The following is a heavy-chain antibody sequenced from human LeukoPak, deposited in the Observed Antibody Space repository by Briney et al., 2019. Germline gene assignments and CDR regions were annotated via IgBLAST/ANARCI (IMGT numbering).Heavy chain of an antibody. D-gene: IGHD2-15*01. CDR1: GGTFSSYA. CDR2: ISAYNGNT. V-gene: IGHV1-18*01. J-gene: IGHJ4*02. CDR3: ARDRFGYCSGGSCLLFDY. Sequence: ASVKVSCKASGGTFSSYAISWVRQAPGQGLEWMGWISAYNGNTNYAQKLQGRVTMTTDTSTSTAYMELRSLRSDDTAVYYCARDRFGYCSGGSCLLFDYWGQGTLVTVSS.